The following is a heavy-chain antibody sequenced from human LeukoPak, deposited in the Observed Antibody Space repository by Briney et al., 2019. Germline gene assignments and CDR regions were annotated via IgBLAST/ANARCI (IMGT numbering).Heavy chain of an antibody. V-gene: IGHV3-48*01. CDR1: GFTFSSYS. D-gene: IGHD2-2*02. J-gene: IGHJ4*02. CDR2: ISSSSSTI. Sequence: QPGGSLRLSCAASGFTFSSYSMNWVRQAPGKGLEWVSYISSSSSTIYYADSVKGRFTISRDNAKNSLYLQMNSLRAEDTAVYYCARDLEDCSSTSCYTVITYCFDYWGQGTLVTVSS. CDR3: ARDLEDCSSTSCYTVITYCFDY.